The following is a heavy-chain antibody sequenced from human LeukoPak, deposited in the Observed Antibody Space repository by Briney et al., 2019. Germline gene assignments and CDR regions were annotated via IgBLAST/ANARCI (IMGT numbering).Heavy chain of an antibody. CDR3: AKATTSWWFEAFDI. J-gene: IGHJ3*02. V-gene: IGHV3-23*01. CDR1: GFTFSSYG. D-gene: IGHD2-15*01. Sequence: GGTLRLSCAASGFTFSSYGMSWVRQAPGKGLEWVSAISGSGGSTYYADSVKGRFTISRDNSKNTLYLQMDSLRAEDTAVYYCAKATTSWWFEAFDIWGQGTMVTVSS. CDR2: ISGSGGST.